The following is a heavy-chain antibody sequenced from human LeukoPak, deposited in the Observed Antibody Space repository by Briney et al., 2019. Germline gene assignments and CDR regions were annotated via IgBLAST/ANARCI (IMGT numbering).Heavy chain of an antibody. V-gene: IGHV1-2*02. CDR1: GYTFTGYY. D-gene: IGHD6-19*01. J-gene: IGHJ5*02. CDR3: ARERNFSPIAVAARSNRFDP. Sequence: ASVKVSCKASGYTFTGYYMHWVRQAPGQGLEWMGWINPNSGGTNYAQKFQGRVTMTRDTSISTAYMELSSLRSEDTAVYYCARERNFSPIAVAARSNRFDPWGQGTLVTVSS. CDR2: INPNSGGT.